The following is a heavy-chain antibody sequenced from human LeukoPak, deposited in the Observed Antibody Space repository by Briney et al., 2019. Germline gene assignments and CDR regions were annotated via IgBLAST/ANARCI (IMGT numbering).Heavy chain of an antibody. Sequence: ASVKVSCKASGYIFTSYGIGWVRQAPGQGLERMGWISTYNGDTNYVQRLQGRVTMTTDTPTNTVHMELRSLRSDDAAVYYCARVGYTSGCDHWGQGTLVTVSS. CDR2: ISTYNGDT. J-gene: IGHJ4*02. CDR3: ARVGYTSGCDH. D-gene: IGHD3-3*01. V-gene: IGHV1-18*01. CDR1: GYIFTSYG.